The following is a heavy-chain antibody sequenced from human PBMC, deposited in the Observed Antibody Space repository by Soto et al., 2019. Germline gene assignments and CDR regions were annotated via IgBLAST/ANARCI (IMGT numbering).Heavy chain of an antibody. J-gene: IGHJ6*02. CDR3: ARDLGGYGGNSGHYYYYGMDV. CDR2: INPSGGST. V-gene: IGHV1-46*01. D-gene: IGHD3-16*01. CDR1: GYTFTSYY. Sequence: GASVKVSCKASGYTFTSYYMHWVRQAPGQGLEWMGIINPSGGSTSYAQKFQGRVTMTRDTSTSTVYMELSSLRSGDTAVYYCARDLGGYGGNSGHYYYYGMDVWGQGTTVTVSS.